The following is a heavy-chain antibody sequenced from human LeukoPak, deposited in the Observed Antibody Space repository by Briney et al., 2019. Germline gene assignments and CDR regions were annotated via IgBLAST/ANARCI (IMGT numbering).Heavy chain of an antibody. CDR2: IWYDGSNK. V-gene: IGHV3-33*01. CDR1: GLTFNHYG. CDR3: AREYYDSSNYFRDVNYLDY. D-gene: IGHD3-22*01. J-gene: IGHJ4*02. Sequence: GRSLRLSCAASGLTFNHYGMHWVRQAPGKGLEWVAVIWYDGSNKKYAESVKGRFTISRDNSKNTLYLQMNSLRAEDTAVYYCAREYYDSSNYFRDVNYLDYWGQGTLVTVSS.